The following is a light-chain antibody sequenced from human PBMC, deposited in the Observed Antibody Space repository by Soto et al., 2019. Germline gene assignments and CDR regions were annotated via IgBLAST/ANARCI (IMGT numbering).Light chain of an antibody. CDR2: GNS. J-gene: IGLJ1*01. CDR3: QSYDSSLSAYV. V-gene: IGLV1-40*01. CDR1: SSNIGAGYD. Sequence: QSVLAQPPSVYGAPGQKVTISCTGSSSNIGAGYDLHWYQQLPGTAPKLLRYGNSNRPSGVPDRFSGSKSGTSASLAITGLQAEDEAEYYCQSYDSSLSAYVFGTGTKLTVL.